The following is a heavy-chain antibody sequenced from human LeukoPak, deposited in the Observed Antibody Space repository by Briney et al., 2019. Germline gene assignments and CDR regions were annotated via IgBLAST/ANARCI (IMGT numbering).Heavy chain of an antibody. D-gene: IGHD2-15*01. Sequence: GGSLRLSCAASGFTFSSYAMSWVRQAPGTGLEWVSSISGSGGSTYYADSVKGRFTISRDNSKNTLYLQMNSLRAEDTAVYYCAKDFCSGGSCYYFYYYYGMDVWGQGTTVTVSS. CDR3: AKDFCSGGSCYYFYYYYGMDV. CDR1: GFTFSSYA. V-gene: IGHV3-23*01. J-gene: IGHJ6*02. CDR2: ISGSGGST.